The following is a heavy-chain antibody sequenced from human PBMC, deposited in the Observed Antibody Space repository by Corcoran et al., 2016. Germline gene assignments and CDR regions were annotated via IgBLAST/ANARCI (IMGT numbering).Heavy chain of an antibody. J-gene: IGHJ6*02. Sequence: EVQLVESGGGLVKPGGSLRLSCAASGFTFSNAWMNWVRQAPGKGLEWVGRIKSKTDGGTTDYAAPVKGRFTISREDSKNTLYLQMNSLKTEDTAVYYCTSRDPNIVVVVAATPTREGYGMDVWGQGTTVTVSS. V-gene: IGHV3-15*07. D-gene: IGHD2-15*01. CDR1: GFTFSNAW. CDR2: IKSKTDGGTT. CDR3: TSRDPNIVVVVAATPTREGYGMDV.